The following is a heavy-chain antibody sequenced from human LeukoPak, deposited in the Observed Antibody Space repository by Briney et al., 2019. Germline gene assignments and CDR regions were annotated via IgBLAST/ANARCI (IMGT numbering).Heavy chain of an antibody. Sequence: GASVKVSCKASGYTFTAYYIHWVRQAPGQGLEWMGWISPYTGGTNYAQKFQGRVTITQDRSSNTVYMDLNRLTSDDTALYYCVRDQTSETGGSLGKWGQGTLVPV. D-gene: IGHD1-14*01. J-gene: IGHJ4*02. CDR2: ISPYTGGT. V-gene: IGHV1-2*02. CDR1: GYTFTAYY. CDR3: VRDQTSETGGSLGK.